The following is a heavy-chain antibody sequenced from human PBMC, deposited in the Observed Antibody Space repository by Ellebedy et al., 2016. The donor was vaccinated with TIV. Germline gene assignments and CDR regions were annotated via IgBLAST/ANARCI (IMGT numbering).Heavy chain of an antibody. CDR2: ISSSSSTI. D-gene: IGHD5-18*01. CDR3: ASVRSYGNEKYYYYGMDV. V-gene: IGHV3-48*02. CDR1: GFTFSSYS. Sequence: GGSLRLXCAVSGFTFSSYSMNWVRQAPGKGLEWVSYISSSSSTIYYADSVKGRFTISRDNAKNSLYLQMNSLRDEDTAVYYCASVRSYGNEKYYYYGMDVWGQGTTVTVSS. J-gene: IGHJ6*02.